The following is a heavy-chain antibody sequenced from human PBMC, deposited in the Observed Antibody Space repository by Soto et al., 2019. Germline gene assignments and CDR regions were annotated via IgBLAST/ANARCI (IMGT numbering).Heavy chain of an antibody. J-gene: IGHJ3*02. V-gene: IGHV3-74*01. CDR3: ATGLGRAFDI. D-gene: IGHD7-27*01. CDR1: GFTFSTYW. CDR2: ITSDGSTT. Sequence: EVQLVESGGGLVQPGGSLRLSCAASGFTFSTYWMHWVRQTPGKGLVWVSRITSDGSTTSADSVKGRVTISRDNAKNTLYLQMNSLRADDSAVYYCATGLGRAFDIWGQGTMVTVSA.